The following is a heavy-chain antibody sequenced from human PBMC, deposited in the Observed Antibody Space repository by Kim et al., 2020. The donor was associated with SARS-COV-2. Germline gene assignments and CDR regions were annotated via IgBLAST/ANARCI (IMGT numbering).Heavy chain of an antibody. J-gene: IGHJ4*02. Sequence: SQTLSLTCAISGDSVSINSAAWNWLRQSPSRCLEWLGRTFYTSRWYSDYAVSVKSRITINPDTSKNQFSLQLNSVTPEDTAVYYCARGWLRSGFNYWGQGTLVTVSS. V-gene: IGHV6-1*01. CDR3: ARGWLRSGFNY. CDR2: TFYTSRWYS. D-gene: IGHD5-12*01. CDR1: GDSVSINSAA.